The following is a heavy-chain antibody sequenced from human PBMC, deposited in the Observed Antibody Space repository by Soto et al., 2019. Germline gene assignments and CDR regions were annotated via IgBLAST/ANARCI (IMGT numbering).Heavy chain of an antibody. V-gene: IGHV3-30*03. CDR2: ITYDGSRT. CDR3: VTGRLKSSPGGRLLDY. Sequence: PGGSLRLSCAASGITLSNYGIHWVRQGPGKGLEWVSGITYDGSRTYVADSIKGRFTIFRDNAKNTVYLQMNSLRPEDTALYYCVTGRLKSSPGGRLLDYWGQGTQVTVSS. J-gene: IGHJ4*02. CDR1: GITLSNYG. D-gene: IGHD2-8*02.